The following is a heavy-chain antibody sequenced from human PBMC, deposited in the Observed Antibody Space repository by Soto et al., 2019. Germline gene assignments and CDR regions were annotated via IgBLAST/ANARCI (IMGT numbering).Heavy chain of an antibody. CDR3: ARAVAVDWYFDL. J-gene: IGHJ2*01. D-gene: IGHD6-19*01. V-gene: IGHV1-46*01. CDR1: GYTFTSYY. Sequence: QVQLVQSGAEVKKPGASVKVSCKASGYTFTSYYMHWVRQAPGQGLEWMGIINPSGGSTSYAQKFQGRVTMTRETSTSTVYMELSSLRSEDTAVYYCARAVAVDWYFDLWGRGTLVTVSS. CDR2: INPSGGST.